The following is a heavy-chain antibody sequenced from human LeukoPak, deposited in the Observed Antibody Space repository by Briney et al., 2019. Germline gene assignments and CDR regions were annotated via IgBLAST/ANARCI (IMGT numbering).Heavy chain of an antibody. D-gene: IGHD4-17*01. V-gene: IGHV1-69*04. Sequence: GSSVKVSCKASGGTFSSYAISWVRQAPGQGLEWMGRIIPILGITNYAQKFQGRVTITADKSTSTAYMELSSLRSEDTAVYYCARVSWSTTAEYWGQGTLVTVSS. J-gene: IGHJ4*02. CDR2: IIPILGIT. CDR3: ARVSWSTTAEY. CDR1: GGTFSSYA.